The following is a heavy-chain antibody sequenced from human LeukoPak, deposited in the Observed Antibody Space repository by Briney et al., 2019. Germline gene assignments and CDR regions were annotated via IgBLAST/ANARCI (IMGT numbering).Heavy chain of an antibody. CDR3: ARDPSDYYDSSGYYPFDY. D-gene: IGHD3-22*01. Sequence: GGSLRLSCAASGFTFSSYAMSWVRQAPGKGLEWVSSISSSSSYIYYADSVKGRFTISRDNAKNSLYLQMNSLRAEDTAVYYCARDPSDYYDSSGYYPFDYWGQGTLVTVSS. J-gene: IGHJ4*02. V-gene: IGHV3-21*01. CDR1: GFTFSSYA. CDR2: ISSSSSYI.